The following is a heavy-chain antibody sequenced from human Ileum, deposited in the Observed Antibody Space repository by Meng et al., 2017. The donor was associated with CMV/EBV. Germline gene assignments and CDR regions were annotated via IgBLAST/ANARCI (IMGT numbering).Heavy chain of an antibody. CDR3: AKTQIVATITGIDY. D-gene: IGHD5-12*01. V-gene: IGHV3-7*01. Sequence: GESLKISCVASGFTFSTYWMSWVRQAPGKGLEWVANIKEDGSDKYYMDSVKGRFTISKDNAKNSLYLQMNSLRVEDTAVYYCAKTQIVATITGIDYWGQGTLVTVSS. CDR1: GFTFSTYW. CDR2: IKEDGSDK. J-gene: IGHJ4*02.